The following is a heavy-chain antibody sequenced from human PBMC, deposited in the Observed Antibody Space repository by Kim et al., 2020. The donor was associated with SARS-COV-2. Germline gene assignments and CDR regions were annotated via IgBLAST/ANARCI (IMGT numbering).Heavy chain of an antibody. Sequence: GGSLRLSCAASGFTVSSNYMSWVRQAPGKGLEWVSVIYSGGSTYYADSVKGRFTISRDNSKNTLYLQMNSLRAEDTAVYYCARAGYSGYDRGLHFGYWGQGTLVTVSS. CDR1: GFTVSSNY. CDR3: ARAGYSGYDRGLHFGY. D-gene: IGHD5-12*01. CDR2: IYSGGST. J-gene: IGHJ4*02. V-gene: IGHV3-66*01.